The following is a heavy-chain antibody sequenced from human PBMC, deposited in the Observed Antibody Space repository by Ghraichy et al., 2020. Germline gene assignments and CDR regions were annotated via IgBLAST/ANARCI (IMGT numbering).Heavy chain of an antibody. J-gene: IGHJ5*02. CDR2: ISAYNGNT. CDR1: GYTFTSYG. Sequence: ASVKVSCKASGYTFTSYGISWVRQAPGQGLEWMGWISAYNGNTNYAQKLQGRVTMTTDTSTSTAYMELRSLRSDDTAVYYCARDRVIGYCNTTSCLDWFDPWGQGTLVTVSS. CDR3: ARDRVIGYCNTTSCLDWFDP. V-gene: IGHV1-18*04. D-gene: IGHD2-2*01.